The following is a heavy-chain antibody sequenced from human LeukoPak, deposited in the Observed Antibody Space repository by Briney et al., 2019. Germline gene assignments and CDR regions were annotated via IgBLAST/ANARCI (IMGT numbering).Heavy chain of an antibody. Sequence: GASVKVSCKASGYTFTSYDINWVRQATGQGLEWMGWMNPISGNTGHAQKFQGRVTITRDTSASTAYLELSSLRSEDMAVYYCARGHDYGDLRTDYWGQGTLVTVSS. CDR3: ARGHDYGDLRTDY. CDR2: MNPISGNT. CDR1: GYTFTSYD. J-gene: IGHJ4*02. V-gene: IGHV1-8*01. D-gene: IGHD4-17*01.